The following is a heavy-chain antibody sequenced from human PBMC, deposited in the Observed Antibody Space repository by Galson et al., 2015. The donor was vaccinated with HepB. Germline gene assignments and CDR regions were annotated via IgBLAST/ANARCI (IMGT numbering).Heavy chain of an antibody. V-gene: IGHV1-2*02. CDR1: GYTFTGYY. CDR3: ARDNPAYYGSGSHKWYGMDV. J-gene: IGHJ6*02. Sequence: SVKVSCKASGYTFTGYYMHWVRQAPGQGLEWMGWINPNSGGTNYAQKFQGRVTMSVDTSKNQFSLKLSSVTAADTAVYYCARDNPAYYGSGSHKWYGMDVWGQGTTVTVSS. D-gene: IGHD3-10*01. CDR2: INPNSGGT.